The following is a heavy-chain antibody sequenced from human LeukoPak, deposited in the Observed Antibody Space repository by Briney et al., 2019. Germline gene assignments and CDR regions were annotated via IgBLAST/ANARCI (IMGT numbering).Heavy chain of an antibody. CDR2: IIPIFGTA. V-gene: IGHV1-69*13. CDR1: GGTFSSYA. Sequence: SVKVSCKTSGGTFSSYAVSWVRQAPGQGLEWMGGIIPIFGTANYAQKFQGRVTITADESTSTAYMELSSLRSEDTAVYYCARGEQYYYYYYMDVWGKGTTVTVSS. D-gene: IGHD1/OR15-1a*01. J-gene: IGHJ6*03. CDR3: ARGEQYYYYYYMDV.